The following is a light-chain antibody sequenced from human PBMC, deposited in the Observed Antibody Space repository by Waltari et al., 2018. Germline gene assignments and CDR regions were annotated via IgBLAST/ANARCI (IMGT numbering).Light chain of an antibody. Sequence: EIILTQSPATLALYPGDRATLSCRASQSVCNSLSWYQQKPGQAPRLLIYNASTRPTGIPARFGGSGSGTDFTLTIGSLEPEDFAVYFCLQRSNWPPTFGGGTTVEIK. V-gene: IGKV3-11*01. CDR3: LQRSNWPPT. J-gene: IGKJ4*01. CDR2: NAS. CDR1: QSVCNS.